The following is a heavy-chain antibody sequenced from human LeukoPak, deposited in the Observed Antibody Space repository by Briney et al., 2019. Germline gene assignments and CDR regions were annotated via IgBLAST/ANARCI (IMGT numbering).Heavy chain of an antibody. V-gene: IGHV3-23*01. D-gene: IGHD1-26*01. CDR1: GFTFSSYA. CDR2: ISGSADST. CDR3: TKDGGSSGAFDY. Sequence: PGGSLRLSCAASGFTFSSYAMSWVRQAPGKGLEWVSAISGSADSTFYADSVKGRFTISRDSSKSTLYLQMNSLRAEDTAVFYCTKDGGSSGAFDYWGQGTLVTVSS. J-gene: IGHJ4*02.